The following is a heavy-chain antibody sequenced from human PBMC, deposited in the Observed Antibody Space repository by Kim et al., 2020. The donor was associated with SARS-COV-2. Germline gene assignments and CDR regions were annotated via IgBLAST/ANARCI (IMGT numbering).Heavy chain of an antibody. CDR1: GFTFTGYA. CDR3: TKGGWGWFWDY. J-gene: IGHJ4*02. Sequence: GGSLRLSCTTSGFTFTGYAMSWVRQAPGKGLEWVSSIDGSDGTTYYVDSVKGRFTISRDNSKNTLYLQMNSLRADDTAVYYCTKGGWGWFWDYWGQGTRV. V-gene: IGHV3-23*01. D-gene: IGHD3-10*01. CDR2: IDGSDGTT.